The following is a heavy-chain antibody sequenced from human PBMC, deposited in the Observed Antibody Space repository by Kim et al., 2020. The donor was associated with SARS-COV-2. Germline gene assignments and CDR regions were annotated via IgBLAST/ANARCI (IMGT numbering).Heavy chain of an antibody. D-gene: IGHD1-26*01. J-gene: IGHJ3*02. V-gene: IGHV1-18*01. CDR3: ARLIQGRWGDAFDI. Sequence: AQKLQGRVTMTTDTSTSTAYMELRSLRSDDTAVYYCARLIQGRWGDAFDIWGQGTMVTVSS.